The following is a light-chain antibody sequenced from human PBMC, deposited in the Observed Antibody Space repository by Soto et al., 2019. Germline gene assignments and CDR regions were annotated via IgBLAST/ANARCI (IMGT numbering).Light chain of an antibody. CDR2: AAS. Sequence: DIQLTQSPSALSAPVADRVTIACRASQTISSYLNWYQQKPGKAPKLLIYAASSLQSGVPSRFSGSGSGTEFTLTISSLQPDDFATYYCQQYNSYSPTFGQGTKVDI. J-gene: IGKJ1*01. V-gene: IGKV1-5*01. CDR1: QTISSY. CDR3: QQYNSYSPT.